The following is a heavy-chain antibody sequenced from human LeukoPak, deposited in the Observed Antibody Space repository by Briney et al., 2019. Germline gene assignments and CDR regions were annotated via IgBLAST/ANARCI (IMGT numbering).Heavy chain of an antibody. D-gene: IGHD2-2*01. CDR1: GVTLSTYA. CDR2: ISSSGSGDNT. Sequence: PGGSLRLSCAASGVTLSTYAMSWARQAPGKGLEWVSGISSSGSGDNTYYADSVKGRFTISRDSSKNTLFLHMNTLRAEDTAIYYCAKEVRGSSDRYAFDIWGQGTMVTVSS. CDR3: AKEVRGSSDRYAFDI. V-gene: IGHV3-23*01. J-gene: IGHJ3*02.